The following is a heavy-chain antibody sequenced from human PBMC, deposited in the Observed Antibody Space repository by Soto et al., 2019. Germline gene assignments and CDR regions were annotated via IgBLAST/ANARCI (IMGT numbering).Heavy chain of an antibody. Sequence: EVQLVESGGGLVKPGGSLRLSCAASGFTFSSYSMNWVRQAPGKGLEWVSSISSSSSYIYYADSVKGRFTISRDNAKNSLVLQMNRLRAEDTGVYFCGRDPFPGITIFGVVKVGWYFDLWGRGTLVTVSS. CDR1: GFTFSSYS. CDR2: ISSSSSYI. V-gene: IGHV3-21*01. J-gene: IGHJ2*01. CDR3: GRDPFPGITIFGVVKVGWYFDL. D-gene: IGHD3-3*01.